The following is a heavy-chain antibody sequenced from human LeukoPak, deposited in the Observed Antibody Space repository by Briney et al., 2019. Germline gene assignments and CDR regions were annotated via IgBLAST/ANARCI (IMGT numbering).Heavy chain of an antibody. CDR1: GFTFSSYG. J-gene: IGHJ4*02. Sequence: PGGSLRLSCAASGFTFSSYGXHWVXQAPGXGLEWVAVIWYDGSNKYYXDSVKGRFTISRDNSKNTLYLQMNSLRAEDTAVYYCARDMVVAATGSDYWGQGTLVTVSS. D-gene: IGHD2-15*01. V-gene: IGHV3-33*01. CDR3: ARDMVVAATGSDY. CDR2: IWYDGSNK.